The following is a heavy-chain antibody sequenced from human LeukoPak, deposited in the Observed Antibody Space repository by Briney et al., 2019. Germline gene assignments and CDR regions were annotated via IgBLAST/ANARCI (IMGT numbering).Heavy chain of an antibody. J-gene: IGHJ4*02. CDR3: ARSLSGSYYSLGY. Sequence: PSETLSLTCTVSGGSISSYYWSWIRQPPGKGLEWVGYIYYSGSTNYNPSLKSRVTISVDTSKNQFSLKLSSVTAADTAVYYCARSLSGSYYSLGYWGRGTLVTVSS. V-gene: IGHV4-59*01. CDR2: IYYSGST. D-gene: IGHD1-26*01. CDR1: GGSISSYY.